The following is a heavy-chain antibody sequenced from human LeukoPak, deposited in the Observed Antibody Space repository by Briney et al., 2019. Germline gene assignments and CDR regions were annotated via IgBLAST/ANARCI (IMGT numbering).Heavy chain of an antibody. Sequence: PSETLSLTCAVSGGSISGNYWSWIRQPAGKGLEWIGRFYTSEIANYNPSLKSRVTMSVDTSKNQFSLKVSSVTAADTAVYYCARTKTAMANTFDYWGQGTLVTVSS. CDR2: FYTSEIA. V-gene: IGHV4-4*07. J-gene: IGHJ4*02. D-gene: IGHD5-18*01. CDR1: GGSISGNY. CDR3: ARTKTAMANTFDY.